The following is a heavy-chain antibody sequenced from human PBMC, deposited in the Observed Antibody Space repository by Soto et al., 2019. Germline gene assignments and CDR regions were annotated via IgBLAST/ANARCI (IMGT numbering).Heavy chain of an antibody. CDR1: GFTFSSYA. V-gene: IGHV3-30-3*01. CDR2: ISYDGSHE. D-gene: IGHD6-19*01. CDR3: AKGGRQWLVTSDFNY. J-gene: IGHJ4*02. Sequence: GGSLRLSCAASGFTFSSYAMHWVRQAPGKGLEWVAVISYDGSHEYYADSVKGRFTISRDSSKNTVSLEMTSLRAEDTAVYYCAKGGRQWLVTSDFNYWGQGALVTVSS.